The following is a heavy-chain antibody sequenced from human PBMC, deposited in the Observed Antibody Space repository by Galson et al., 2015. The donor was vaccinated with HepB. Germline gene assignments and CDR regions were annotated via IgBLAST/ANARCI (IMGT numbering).Heavy chain of an antibody. CDR2: ISGGGGST. Sequence: SLRLSCAASGFTFSSYAMSWVRQAPGKGLEWVAAISGGGGSTYYADSVKGRFTISRDNSKSTLYLQMNSLRAEDTAVYYCAKTGLGVRFLAWGAFEIWGQGTMVTVSS. CDR1: GFTFSSYA. V-gene: IGHV3-23*01. J-gene: IGHJ3*02. D-gene: IGHD3-3*01. CDR3: AKTGLGVRFLAWGAFEI.